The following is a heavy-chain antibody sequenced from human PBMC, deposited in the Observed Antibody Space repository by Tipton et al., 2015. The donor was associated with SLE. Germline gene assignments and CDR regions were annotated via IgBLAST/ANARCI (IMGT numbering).Heavy chain of an antibody. CDR2: INHSGST. D-gene: IGHD6-13*01. J-gene: IGHJ4*02. CDR1: GGSFSGYY. Sequence: TLSLTCAVYGGSFSGYYWSWIRQPPGKGLEWIGEINHSGSTNYNPSLKSRVTISVDTSKNQFSLKLSSVTAADTAVYYCAGGATGSSSWYYWGQGTLVTVSS. V-gene: IGHV4-34*01. CDR3: AGGATGSSSWYY.